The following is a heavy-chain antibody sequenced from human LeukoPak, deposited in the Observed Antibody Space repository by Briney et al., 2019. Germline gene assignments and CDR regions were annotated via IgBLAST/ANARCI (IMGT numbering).Heavy chain of an antibody. D-gene: IGHD3-22*01. Sequence: GGSLRLSCAASGFTFSDYYISWIRQAPGKGLEWVSYICSSNSYTNYADSVKGRFTISRDNAKNSMHVQKNSLRAEEMAVCYCASAVFYYDSSVYYSWRSYFDYWGQGTLVTVSS. J-gene: IGHJ4*02. CDR1: GFTFSDYY. CDR3: ASAVFYYDSSVYYSWRSYFDY. V-gene: IGHV3-11*06. CDR2: ICSSNSYT.